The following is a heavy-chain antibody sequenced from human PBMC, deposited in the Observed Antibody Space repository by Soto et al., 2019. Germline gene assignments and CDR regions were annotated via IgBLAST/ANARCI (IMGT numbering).Heavy chain of an antibody. CDR1: GESISSSSYY. J-gene: IGHJ4*02. CDR3: VRGLRWRDLGY. Sequence: SWTLSLTCIVSGESISSSSYYWGWIRQPPGKGLECIGSIYYSGRTYYNPSFKSRVTISIDTSKNQFSLKLSSVTATDNAVYYCVRGLRWRDLGYWGQGTPVTVSS. V-gene: IGHV4-39*01. CDR2: IYYSGRT. D-gene: IGHD2-15*01.